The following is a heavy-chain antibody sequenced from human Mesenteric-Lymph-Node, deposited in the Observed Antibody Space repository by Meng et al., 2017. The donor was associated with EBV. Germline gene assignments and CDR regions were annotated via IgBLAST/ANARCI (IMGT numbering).Heavy chain of an antibody. V-gene: IGHV3-21*01. D-gene: IGHD2-15*01. J-gene: IGHJ5*02. Sequence: EVQLVESGGGLVKPGGSHRLSCAASGFTFSDYSMNWVRHAPGKGLEWVSYISDSSSNINYADSVKGRFTISRDNAKNSLYLQMNSLRPEDTAIYYCARDLYVVVAAAGHNLFDTWGQGPLVTVGS. CDR1: GFTFSDYS. CDR3: ARDLYVVVAAAGHNLFDT. CDR2: ISDSSSNI.